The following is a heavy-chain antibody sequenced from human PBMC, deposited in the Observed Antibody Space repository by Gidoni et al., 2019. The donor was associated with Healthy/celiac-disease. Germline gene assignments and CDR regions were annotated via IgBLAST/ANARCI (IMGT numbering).Heavy chain of an antibody. D-gene: IGHD6-19*01. J-gene: IGHJ4*02. CDR1: GFSLRTSGVG. CDR2: IYWDDDK. CDR3: AHRYGYSSGWYDY. Sequence: QITLKESGPTLVKPTQTLTLTCTFSGFSLRTSGVGVGWIRQPPGKALEWLALIYWDDDKSYSTSLKSRLTITKDTSKNQVVLTRTNMDPVDTATYYCAHRYGYSSGWYDYWGQGTLVTVSS. V-gene: IGHV2-5*02.